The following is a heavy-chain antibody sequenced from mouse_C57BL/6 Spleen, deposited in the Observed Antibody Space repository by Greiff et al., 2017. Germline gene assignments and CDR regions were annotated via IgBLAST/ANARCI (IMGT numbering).Heavy chain of an antibody. Sequence: VQLQQSGAELVKPGASVKLSCKASGYTFTSYWMHWVKQRPGQGLEWIGMIHPNSGSTNYNEKFKSKATLTVDKSSSTAYMQLSSLTSEDSAVYYCARDPITTVVARDYWGQGTTLTVSS. D-gene: IGHD1-1*01. CDR2: IHPNSGST. J-gene: IGHJ2*01. CDR3: ARDPITTVVARDY. V-gene: IGHV1-64*01. CDR1: GYTFTSYW.